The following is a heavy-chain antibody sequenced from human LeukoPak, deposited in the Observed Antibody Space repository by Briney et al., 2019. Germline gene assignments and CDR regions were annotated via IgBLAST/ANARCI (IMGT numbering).Heavy chain of an antibody. J-gene: IGHJ5*02. CDR2: ISSSSSTI. Sequence: PGGSLRLSCAASGFTFSSYSMNWVRQAPGKGLEWVSYISSSSSTIYYADSVKGRFTISRDNAKNSLYLQMNSLRAEDTAVYYCARDRLSGYYPGNWFDPWGQGTLVTVSS. V-gene: IGHV3-48*01. CDR3: ARDRLSGYYPGNWFDP. CDR1: GFTFSSYS. D-gene: IGHD3-22*01.